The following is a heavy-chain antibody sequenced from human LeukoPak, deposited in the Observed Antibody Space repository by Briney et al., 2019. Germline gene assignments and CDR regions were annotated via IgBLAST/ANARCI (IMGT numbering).Heavy chain of an antibody. CDR1: GFTFDDYT. D-gene: IGHD1-26*01. CDR3: ASGGSYSSAADEDAFDI. V-gene: IGHV3-43D*03. J-gene: IGHJ3*02. Sequence: PGGSLRLSCAASGFTFDDYTMHWVRQAPGKGLEWVSLISWDGGSTYYADSAKGRFTISRDNSKNSLYLQMNSLRAEDTALYYCASGGSYSSAADEDAFDIWGQGTMVTVSS. CDR2: ISWDGGST.